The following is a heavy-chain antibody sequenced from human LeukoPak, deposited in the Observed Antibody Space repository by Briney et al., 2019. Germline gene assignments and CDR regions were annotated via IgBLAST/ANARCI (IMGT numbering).Heavy chain of an antibody. D-gene: IGHD3-16*02. CDR3: ARDPGVITFGGVIAPAYAFDI. V-gene: IGHV4-34*01. Sequence: KSSETLSLTCAVYGGSFSGYYWSWIRQPPGKGLEWIGEINHSGSTNYNPSLKSRVTISVDTSKNQFSLKLSSVTAADTAVYYCARDPGVITFGGVIAPAYAFDIWGQGTMVTVSS. CDR1: GGSFSGYY. CDR2: INHSGST. J-gene: IGHJ3*02.